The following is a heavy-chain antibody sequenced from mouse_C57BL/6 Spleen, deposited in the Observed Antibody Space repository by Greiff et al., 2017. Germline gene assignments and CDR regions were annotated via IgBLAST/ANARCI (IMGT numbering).Heavy chain of an antibody. CDR1: GFSLSTSGMG. Sequence: QVTLKVSGPGILQSSQTLSLTCSFSGFSLSTSGMGVSWIRQPSGKGLEWLTHIYWDDDKRYNPFLKRRTTISKDTSRNPVYLKITSVDTADTATYSCARRGCYGSSPYAMDYWGQGTSVTVSS. J-gene: IGHJ4*01. CDR3: ARRGCYGSSPYAMDY. V-gene: IGHV8-12*01. CDR2: IYWDDDK. D-gene: IGHD1-1*01.